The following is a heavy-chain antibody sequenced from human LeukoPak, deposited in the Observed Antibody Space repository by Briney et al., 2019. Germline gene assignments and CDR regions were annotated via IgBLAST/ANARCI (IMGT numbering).Heavy chain of an antibody. CDR1: GFTFSSYE. D-gene: IGHD6-13*01. CDR3: ARLDLPGIAAAGYYYYYYYGMDV. V-gene: IGHV3-48*03. J-gene: IGHJ6*02. Sequence: GGSLRLSCAASGFTFSSYEMNWVRQAPGKGLEWVSYISSSGSTIYYANSVKGRFTISRDNAKNSLYLQMNSLRAEDTAVYYCARLDLPGIAAAGYYYYYYYGMDVWGQGTTVTVSS. CDR2: ISSSGSTI.